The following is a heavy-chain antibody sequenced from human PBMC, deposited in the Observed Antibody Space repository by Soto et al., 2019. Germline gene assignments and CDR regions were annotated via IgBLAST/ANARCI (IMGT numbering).Heavy chain of an antibody. J-gene: IGHJ6*02. CDR3: ARDFVVVVAATHTYYYYGMDV. Sequence: ASVKVSCKASGGTFSSYAISWVRQAPGQGLEWMGGIIPIFGTANYAQKFQGRVTITADESTSTAYMELSSLRSEDTAVYYCARDFVVVVAATHTYYYYGMDVWGQGTTVTVSS. D-gene: IGHD2-15*01. CDR1: GGTFSSYA. CDR2: IIPIFGTA. V-gene: IGHV1-69*13.